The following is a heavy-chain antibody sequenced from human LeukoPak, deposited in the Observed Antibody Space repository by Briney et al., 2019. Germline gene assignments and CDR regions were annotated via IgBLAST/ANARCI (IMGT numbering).Heavy chain of an antibody. D-gene: IGHD3-22*01. CDR3: AKGLEWDYYDSSGYDY. Sequence: GGSLGLSCAASGFTFSSYAMSWVRQAPGKGLEWVSAISGSGGSTYYADSVKGRFTISRDNSKNTLYLQMNSLRAEDTAVYYCAKGLEWDYYDSSGYDYWGQGTLVTVSS. V-gene: IGHV3-23*01. CDR1: GFTFSSYA. CDR2: ISGSGGST. J-gene: IGHJ4*02.